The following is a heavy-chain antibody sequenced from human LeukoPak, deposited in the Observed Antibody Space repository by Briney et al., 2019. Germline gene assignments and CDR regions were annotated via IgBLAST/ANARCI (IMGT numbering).Heavy chain of an antibody. CDR1: GYTFNTYG. J-gene: IGHJ6*03. D-gene: IGHD1-26*01. Sequence: ASVKVSCKASGYTFNTYGITWVRQAPGQGLEWMGWISGYNGKTKYAQKLQDRVTMTTDTSTTTAYMELSRLRSDDTAVYYCARVGVGATTGYYYYYMDVWGKGTTVTVSS. CDR2: ISGYNGKT. V-gene: IGHV1-18*01. CDR3: ARVGVGATTGYYYYYMDV.